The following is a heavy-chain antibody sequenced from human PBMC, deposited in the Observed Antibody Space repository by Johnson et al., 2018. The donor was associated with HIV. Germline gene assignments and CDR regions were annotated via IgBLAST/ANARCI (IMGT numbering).Heavy chain of an antibody. D-gene: IGHD5-12*01. Sequence: QVQLVESGGGLVQPGGSLRLSCAASGFTFSSYAMHWVRQVSGKGLEWVAFIRYDGSNKYYGDSVKGRFTISRDNSKHSLYLQVNSLRAEDMTVYYGVRDQGYNGFEPDAFDIWGRGTMVTVSS. J-gene: IGHJ3*02. CDR3: VRDQGYNGFEPDAFDI. CDR1: GFTFSSYA. CDR2: IRYDGSNK. V-gene: IGHV3-30*02.